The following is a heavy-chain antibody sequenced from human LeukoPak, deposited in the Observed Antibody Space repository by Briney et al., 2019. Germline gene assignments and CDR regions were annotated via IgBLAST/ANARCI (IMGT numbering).Heavy chain of an antibody. CDR1: GFTFSSYA. CDR2: ISYDGSNK. CDR3: ARDIGYDSSGYYSPPTDY. Sequence: PGGSLRLSCAASGFTFSSYAMHWVRQAPGEGLEWVAVISYDGSNKYYADSVKGRFTISRDNSKNTLYLQMNSLRAEDTAVYYCARDIGYDSSGYYSPPTDYWGQGTLVTVSS. V-gene: IGHV3-30-3*01. J-gene: IGHJ4*02. D-gene: IGHD3-22*01.